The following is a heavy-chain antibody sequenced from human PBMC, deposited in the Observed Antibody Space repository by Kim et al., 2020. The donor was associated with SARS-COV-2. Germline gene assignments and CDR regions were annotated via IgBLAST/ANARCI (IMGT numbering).Heavy chain of an antibody. Sequence: GGSLRLSCAASGFTFSSYSMNWVRQAPGKGLEWVSSISSSSSYIYYADSVKGRFTISRDNAKNSLYLQMNSLRAEDTAVYYCARAEIAAGPLKRYYGMDVWGQGTTVTVSS. J-gene: IGHJ6*02. CDR1: GFTFSSYS. D-gene: IGHD6-13*01. V-gene: IGHV3-21*01. CDR2: ISSSSSYI. CDR3: ARAEIAAGPLKRYYGMDV.